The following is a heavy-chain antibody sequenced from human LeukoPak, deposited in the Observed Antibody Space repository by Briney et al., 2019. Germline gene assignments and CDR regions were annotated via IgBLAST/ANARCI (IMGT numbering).Heavy chain of an antibody. CDR3: AKGGYYDSSGYYGGDY. D-gene: IGHD3-22*01. V-gene: IGHV3-30*18. CDR1: GFTFSSYG. J-gene: IGHJ4*02. Sequence: GGSLRLSCAASGFTFSSYGMHWVRQAPGKGLEWVAVISYDGSNKYYADSVKGRFTISRDNSKNTLYLQMNSLRAEDTAVYYCAKGGYYDSSGYYGGDYWGQGTLVTVSS. CDR2: ISYDGSNK.